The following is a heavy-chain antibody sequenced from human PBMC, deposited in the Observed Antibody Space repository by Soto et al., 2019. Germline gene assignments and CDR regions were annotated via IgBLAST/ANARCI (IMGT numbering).Heavy chain of an antibody. D-gene: IGHD7-27*01. CDR3: ARKAWVRFDY. Sequence: SETLSLTCAVSGDSISSSVWWTWVRQPPGKGLEWIGEVFHTGDTYFNPSLRSRVTMSVDKSTNEFSLKVTSVTAADTAIYYCARKAWVRFDYWGQGALVTVSS. CDR1: GDSISSSVW. CDR2: VFHTGDT. J-gene: IGHJ4*02. V-gene: IGHV4-4*02.